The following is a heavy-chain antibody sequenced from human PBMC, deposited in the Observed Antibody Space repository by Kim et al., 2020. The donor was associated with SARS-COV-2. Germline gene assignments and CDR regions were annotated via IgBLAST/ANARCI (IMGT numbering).Heavy chain of an antibody. CDR1: GFTFSSYG. D-gene: IGHD2-15*01. Sequence: GGSLRLSCAASGFTFSSYGMHWVRQAPGKGLEWVAVISYDGSNKYYADSVKGRFTISRDNSKNTLYLQMNSLRAEDTAVYYCAKDAGYCSGGSCYSLTMIVEPLGYWGQGTLVTISS. V-gene: IGHV3-30*18. CDR3: AKDAGYCSGGSCYSLTMIVEPLGY. CDR2: ISYDGSNK. J-gene: IGHJ4*02.